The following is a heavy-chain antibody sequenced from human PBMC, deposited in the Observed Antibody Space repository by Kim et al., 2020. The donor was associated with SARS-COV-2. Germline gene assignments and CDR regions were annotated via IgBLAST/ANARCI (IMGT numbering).Heavy chain of an antibody. D-gene: IGHD3-22*01. Sequence: GGSLRLSCAASGFTFGDYAMHWVRQAPGKGLEWVSGISWNSGSIGYADSVKGRFTISRDNAKNSLYLQMNSLRAEDTALYYCAKDIGYYDSSGYYYYWGQGTLVTVSS. J-gene: IGHJ4*02. CDR2: ISWNSGSI. CDR1: GFTFGDYA. CDR3: AKDIGYYDSSGYYYY. V-gene: IGHV3-9*01.